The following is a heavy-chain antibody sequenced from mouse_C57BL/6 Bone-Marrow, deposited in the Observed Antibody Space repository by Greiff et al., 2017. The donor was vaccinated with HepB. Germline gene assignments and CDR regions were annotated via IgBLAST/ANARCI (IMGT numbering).Heavy chain of an antibody. D-gene: IGHD2-3*01. Sequence: QVHVKQSGAELVRPGTSVKVSCKASGYAFTNYLIEWVKQRPGQGLEWIGVINPGSGGTNYNEKFKGKETLTADKSSSTAYMQLSSLTSEDSAVYFCARGRNGYYPYYFDYWGQGTTLTVSS. V-gene: IGHV1-54*01. CDR1: GYAFTNYL. CDR2: INPGSGGT. J-gene: IGHJ2*01. CDR3: ARGRNGYYPYYFDY.